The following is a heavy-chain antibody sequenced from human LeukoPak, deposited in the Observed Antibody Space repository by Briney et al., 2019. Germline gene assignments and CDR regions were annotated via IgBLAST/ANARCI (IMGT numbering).Heavy chain of an antibody. D-gene: IGHD2-15*01. CDR3: AKWGCSGGDCYPFDY. V-gene: IGHV3-7*03. CDR2: INQDGSEK. Sequence: GGSLRLSCVASGFTFSSYWMSWVRQAPGKGLEWVANINQDGSEKYDVDSAKGRFTISRDNAKSSLYLQMNSLRAEDTAVYYCAKWGCSGGDCYPFDYWGQGTLVTVSS. CDR1: GFTFSSYW. J-gene: IGHJ4*02.